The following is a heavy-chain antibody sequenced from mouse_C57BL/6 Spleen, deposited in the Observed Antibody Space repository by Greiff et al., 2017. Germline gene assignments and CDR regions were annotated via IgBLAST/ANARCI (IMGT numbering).Heavy chain of an antibody. CDR3: ARGEVYYGHTLDY. V-gene: IGHV1-69*01. D-gene: IGHD1-1*02. J-gene: IGHJ2*01. CDR1: GYTFTSYW. CDR2: IDPSDSYT. Sequence: QVQLKQPGAELVMPGASVKLSCKASGYTFTSYWMHWVKQRPGQGLEWIGEIDPSDSYTNYNQKFKGKSTLTVDKSSSTAYMQLSSLTSEDSAVYYCARGEVYYGHTLDYWGQGTTLTVSS.